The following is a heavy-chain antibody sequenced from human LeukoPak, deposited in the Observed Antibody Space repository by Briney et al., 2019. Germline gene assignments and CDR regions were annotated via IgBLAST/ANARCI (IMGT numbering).Heavy chain of an antibody. CDR3: ARDAYSTGAPVNL. D-gene: IGHD1-14*01. J-gene: IGHJ2*01. V-gene: IGHV1-69*13. Sequence: SVKLSCKASGGTFTSYAISWVRQAPGPGLEWMGGIIPIFGTANYAQKFQARVTITADESTSTAYMEPSSLRSEDTAVYYCARDAYSTGAPVNLGGPGTLVTVSS. CDR2: IIPIFGTA. CDR1: GGTFTSYA.